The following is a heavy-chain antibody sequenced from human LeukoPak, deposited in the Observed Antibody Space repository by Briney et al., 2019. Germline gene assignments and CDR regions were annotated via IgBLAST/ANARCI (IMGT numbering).Heavy chain of an antibody. Sequence: GGSLRLSCAASGFTFSSYWMSWVRQAPGKGLEWVANIKQDGSEKYYVDSVKGRFTISRDNAKNSLYLQMNSLRAEDTAVYYCARDFSRLGSYSSGWYRTSYYFDYWGQGTLVTVSS. J-gene: IGHJ4*02. D-gene: IGHD6-19*01. CDR2: IKQDGSEK. V-gene: IGHV3-7*01. CDR3: ARDFSRLGSYSSGWYRTSYYFDY. CDR1: GFTFSSYW.